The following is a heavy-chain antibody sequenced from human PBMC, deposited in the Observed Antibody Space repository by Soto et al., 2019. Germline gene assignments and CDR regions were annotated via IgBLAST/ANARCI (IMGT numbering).Heavy chain of an antibody. CDR3: AKGDRYSGYGVS. Sequence: GGSLRLSCAASGFTFSSYAMSWVRQAPGKGLEWVSGFSVSGGWTYYADSVKGRFTISRDNSKNALYLQMNSLRAEDTAIYYCAKGDRYSGYGVSWGQGTLVTVSS. CDR1: GFTFSSYA. D-gene: IGHD5-12*01. CDR2: FSVSGGWT. V-gene: IGHV3-23*01. J-gene: IGHJ4*02.